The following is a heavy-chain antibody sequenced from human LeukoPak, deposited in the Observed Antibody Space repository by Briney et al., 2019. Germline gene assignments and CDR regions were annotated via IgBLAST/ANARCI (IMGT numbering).Heavy chain of an antibody. CDR2: ISSDTKSK. V-gene: IGHV3-30*04. J-gene: IGHJ6*04. CDR1: GFTFSSYA. CDR3: AELGITMIGGV. D-gene: IGHD3-10*02. Sequence: GGSLRLSCAASGFTFSSYAMHWVRQAPGKGLEWAAVISSDTKSKNYADSVKGRFSISRDNSNKMLYLQMNSLRAEDTAVYYCAELGITMIGGVWGKGTTVTISS.